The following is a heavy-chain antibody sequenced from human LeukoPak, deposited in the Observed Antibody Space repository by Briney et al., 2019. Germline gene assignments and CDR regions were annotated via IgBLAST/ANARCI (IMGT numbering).Heavy chain of an antibody. CDR3: ARDRGSTRIYDN. Sequence: GGSLRLSCAASGFIFNNYAMHWVRQAPGKGLEWVAVISYDGSYKDYADSVKGRFTVSRDNSKSTVYVQMNSLRGEDTAVYYCARDRGSTRIYDNWGQGTQVTVSS. V-gene: IGHV3-30*04. D-gene: IGHD2-15*01. CDR1: GFIFNNYA. CDR2: ISYDGSYK. J-gene: IGHJ4*02.